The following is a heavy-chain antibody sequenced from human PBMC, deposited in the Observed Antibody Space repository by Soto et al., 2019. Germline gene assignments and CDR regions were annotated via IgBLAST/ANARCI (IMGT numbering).Heavy chain of an antibody. Sequence: SQTLSLTCVISGDSGSIYSGACNWIRQSPSRGLEWLGRTYYRSKWYYDYAESVKSRIIISVDTSKNQFSLQLNSVTHEDAAVYYCAKDPGYGLDYWGQGTQFTVSS. J-gene: IGHJ4*02. CDR3: AKDPGYGLDY. CDR1: GDSGSIYSGA. CDR2: TYYRSKWYY. V-gene: IGHV6-1*01. D-gene: IGHD2-15*01.